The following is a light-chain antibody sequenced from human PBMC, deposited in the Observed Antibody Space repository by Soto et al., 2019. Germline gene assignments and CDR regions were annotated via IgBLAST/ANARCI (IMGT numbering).Light chain of an antibody. CDR3: QQRSTWPWT. CDR2: DAS. J-gene: IGKJ1*01. V-gene: IGKV3-11*01. Sequence: EVVLTQSPATLSLSPGKRATLSCRASQSVSSYLAWYQQRPGQAPRLLIYDASNRATGIPGRFSGSGSGTDFNLTISSLEPEDFAVYYCQQRSTWPWTFGQGTKVDIK. CDR1: QSVSSY.